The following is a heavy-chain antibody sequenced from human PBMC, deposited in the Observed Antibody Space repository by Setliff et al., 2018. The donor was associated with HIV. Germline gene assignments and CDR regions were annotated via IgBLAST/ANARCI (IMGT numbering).Heavy chain of an antibody. D-gene: IGHD6-19*01. V-gene: IGHV1-24*01. CDR3: ATHPPYRSAWYMRS. CDR2: FDPEAGET. CDR1: GFTLNELS. J-gene: IGHJ5*02. Sequence: GASVKVSCKISGFTLNELSIQWVRQAPAKGLEWMGGFDPEAGETIYAQKFQGRVTMTEDTSTDTAYMDLSSLRSEDTAVYYCATHPPYRSAWYMRSWGQGTLVTVSS.